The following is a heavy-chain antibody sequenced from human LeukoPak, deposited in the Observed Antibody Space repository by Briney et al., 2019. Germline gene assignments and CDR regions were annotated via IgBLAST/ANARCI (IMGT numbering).Heavy chain of an antibody. D-gene: IGHD3-10*01. CDR3: ARASPYYGSGSYYSDY. CDR2: IYHSGST. V-gene: IGHV4-4*09. Sequence: PSETLSLTCTVSGGSISSHYWSWIRQPPGKGLEWIGYIYHSGSTYYNPSLKSRVTISVDTSKNQFSLKLSSVTAADTAVYYCARASPYYGSGSYYSDYWGQGTLVTVSS. J-gene: IGHJ4*02. CDR1: GGSISSHY.